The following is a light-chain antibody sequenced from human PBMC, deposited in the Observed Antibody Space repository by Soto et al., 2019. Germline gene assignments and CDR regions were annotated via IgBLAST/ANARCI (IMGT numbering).Light chain of an antibody. V-gene: IGKV3-20*01. CDR2: GAT. CDR3: QHYGSSPGT. Sequence: EIVLTQSPGTLSLSPGERATLSCRASQSVSSSYLAWYQQKPGQAPRLLIYGATSRATVIPDRFSGSGSGTDFTLTISRLEPEDFAVYYCQHYGSSPGTFGQGTKVEIK. J-gene: IGKJ1*01. CDR1: QSVSSSY.